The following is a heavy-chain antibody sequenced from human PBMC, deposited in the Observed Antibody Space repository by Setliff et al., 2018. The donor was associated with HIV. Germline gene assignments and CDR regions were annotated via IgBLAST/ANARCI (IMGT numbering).Heavy chain of an antibody. CDR3: ASVRTGYYRIRDY. CDR2: IDHSGST. J-gene: IGHJ4*02. V-gene: IGHV4-34*01. CDR1: DGSFSGYY. Sequence: PSETLSLTCAVYDGSFSGYYWSWIRQPPGKGLEWIGEIDHSGSTNYNPSLRSRVIMSMDTSKNQFSLKLSSVTTADTAVYYCASVRTGYYRIRDYWGQGSLVTVSS. D-gene: IGHD3-9*01.